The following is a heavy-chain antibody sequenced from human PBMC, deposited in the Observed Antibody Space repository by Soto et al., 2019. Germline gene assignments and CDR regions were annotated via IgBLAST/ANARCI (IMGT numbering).Heavy chain of an antibody. V-gene: IGHV4-31*03. D-gene: IGHD2-2*01. J-gene: IGHJ4*02. CDR3: ARNYCSSTSCYYFDY. CDR2: IYYSGST. CDR1: GGSISSGGYY. Sequence: SETLSLTCTVSGGSISSGGYYWSWIRQHPGKGLEWIGYIYYSGSTYYNPSLKSRVTISVDTSKNQFSLKLSSVTAADTAVYYCARNYCSSTSCYYFDYWGQGTLVTVSS.